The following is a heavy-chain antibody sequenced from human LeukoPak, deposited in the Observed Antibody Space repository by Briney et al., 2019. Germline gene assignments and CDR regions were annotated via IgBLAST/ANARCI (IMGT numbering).Heavy chain of an antibody. CDR2: IYPGDSDT. V-gene: IGHV5-51*01. Sequence: GETLKISFKGSGYSFTSYWIGWVRQMPGKGLEWMGIIYPGDSDTRYSPSFQGQVTISADKSISTACLQWSSLKASDTAMYYCARQEQLWFGDAFDIWGQGTMVTVSS. CDR3: ARQEQLWFGDAFDI. CDR1: GYSFTSYW. J-gene: IGHJ3*02. D-gene: IGHD3-10*01.